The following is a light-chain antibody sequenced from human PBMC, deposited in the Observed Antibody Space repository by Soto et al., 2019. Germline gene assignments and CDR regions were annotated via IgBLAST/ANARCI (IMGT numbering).Light chain of an antibody. CDR3: TSYAGSNIWV. V-gene: IGLV2-8*01. CDR2: EVS. CDR1: SSDVGAYKY. Sequence: QSVPTQPPSASGSPGQSVTISCTGTSSDVGAYKYVSWYQQYPGKAPKLMIYEVSKRPSGVPDRFSGSKSGNTASLTVSGLQAEDEADYYCTSYAGSNIWVFGGGTKLTVL. J-gene: IGLJ3*02.